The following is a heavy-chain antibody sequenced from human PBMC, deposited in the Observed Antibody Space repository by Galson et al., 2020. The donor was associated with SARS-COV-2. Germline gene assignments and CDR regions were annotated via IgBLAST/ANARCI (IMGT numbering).Heavy chain of an antibody. D-gene: IGHD4-17*01. CDR2: INTYNGDT. CDR3: ARPMGIGGDYGEYFDP. V-gene: IGHV1-18*04. CDR1: GYTFTSYG. Sequence: ASVKVSCKASGYTFTSYGITWVRQAPGQGLEWMGWINTYNGDTNYAQNFQGRVIMTTDTSASIAYLELTSLRSDDTALYFCARPMGIGGDYGEYFDPWGQGTLVTVSS. J-gene: IGHJ5*02.